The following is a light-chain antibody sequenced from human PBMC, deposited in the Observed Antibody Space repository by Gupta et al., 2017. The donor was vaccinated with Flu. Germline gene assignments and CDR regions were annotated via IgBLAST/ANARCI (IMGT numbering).Light chain of an antibody. CDR2: RDN. J-gene: IGLJ3*02. CDR3: QVWDSNTAV. V-gene: IGLV3-9*01. CDR1: NIGGKK. Sequence: TCERNNIGGKKVHWYQQEPGQTPVLVVYRDNPRPSGIPERFSGSNLWNTATLTISRAQAGDEAAYYCQVWDSNTAVFDGGTKLTVL.